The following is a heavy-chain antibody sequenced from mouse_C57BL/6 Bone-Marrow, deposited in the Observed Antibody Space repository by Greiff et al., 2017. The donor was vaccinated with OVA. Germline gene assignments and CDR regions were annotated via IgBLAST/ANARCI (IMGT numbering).Heavy chain of an antibody. D-gene: IGHD2-4*01. V-gene: IGHV5-12*01. Sequence: EVMLVESGGGLVQPGGSLKLSCAASGFTFSDYYMYWVRQTPEKRLEWVAYISNGGGSTYYPDTVKGRFTISRDNAKNTLYLHMSRLKSEDTAMYYCARVYYDYFNWYFDVWGTGTTVTVSS. CDR1: GFTFSDYY. CDR3: ARVYYDYFNWYFDV. J-gene: IGHJ1*03. CDR2: ISNGGGST.